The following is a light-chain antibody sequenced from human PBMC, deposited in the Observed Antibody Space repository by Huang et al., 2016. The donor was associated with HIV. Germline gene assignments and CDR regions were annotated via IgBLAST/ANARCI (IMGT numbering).Light chain of an antibody. J-gene: IGKJ2*01. Sequence: EIVMTQSPATLSVSPGERATLSCRASQSVSRDLAWYQQKPGQAPRLLIYGASARATGIPARFSGGGSGTEFTLTVSSLQSEDFAVYYCQQYNNWPQTFGQGTKLEIK. CDR1: QSVSRD. CDR2: GAS. V-gene: IGKV3-15*01. CDR3: QQYNNWPQT.